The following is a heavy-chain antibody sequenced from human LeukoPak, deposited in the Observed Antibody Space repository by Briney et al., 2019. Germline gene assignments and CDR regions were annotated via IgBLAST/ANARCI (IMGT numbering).Heavy chain of an antibody. CDR1: GGSISSSSYY. V-gene: IGHV4-39*01. D-gene: IGHD5-12*01. CDR3: ARRADIVATKWVAHYYYYMDV. J-gene: IGHJ6*03. Sequence: PSETLSLTCTVSGGSISSSSYYWGWTRQPPGKGLEWMGSIYYSGSTYYNPPLKSRVTISVDTSKNQFSLKLSSVTAADTAVYYCARRADIVATKWVAHYYYYMDVGGKGTTVTVSS. CDR2: IYYSGST.